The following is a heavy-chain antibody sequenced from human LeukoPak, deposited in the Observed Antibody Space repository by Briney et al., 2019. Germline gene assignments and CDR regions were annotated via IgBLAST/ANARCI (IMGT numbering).Heavy chain of an antibody. J-gene: IGHJ4*02. CDR2: INPNNGGT. CDR1: GYTFTGYY. D-gene: IGHD1-26*01. Sequence: ASVKVSCKASGYTFTGYYIHWVRQAPGQGLEWMGWINPNNGGTNYAQKLQGRVTMTTDTSTSTAYMELRSLRYDDTAVYYCARVDGSYWTRPYYFDYWGQGTLVTVSS. CDR3: ARVDGSYWTRPYYFDY. V-gene: IGHV1-2*02.